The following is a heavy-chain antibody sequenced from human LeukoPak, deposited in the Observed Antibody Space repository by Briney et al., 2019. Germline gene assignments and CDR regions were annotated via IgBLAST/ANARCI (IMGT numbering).Heavy chain of an antibody. Sequence: GGSLRLSCAASGFTFNNYVMSWVRQAPGKGLEWVSTINGGGYNTYYADSVKGRFTISRDNSKNTLSLQVNALRAEDTAVYYCARASGIYGSGWYFDYWGQGTLVTVSS. V-gene: IGHV3-23*01. CDR3: ARASGIYGSGWYFDY. CDR2: INGGGYNT. J-gene: IGHJ4*02. CDR1: GFTFNNYV. D-gene: IGHD6-19*01.